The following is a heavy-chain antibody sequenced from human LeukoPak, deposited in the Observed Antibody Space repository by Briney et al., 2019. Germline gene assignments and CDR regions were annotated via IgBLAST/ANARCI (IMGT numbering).Heavy chain of an antibody. CDR1: GFTFNNFA. CDR3: ASLVATVTIDAFDI. J-gene: IGHJ3*02. CDR2: ISGSDGRT. D-gene: IGHD4-17*01. Sequence: GGSLRLSCAASGFTFNNFAMSWVRQTPEKGLEWVSAISGSDGRTFYADSVKGRFTISRDNSKNTLYLQMNSLRAEDTAVYYCASLVATVTIDAFDIWGQGTMVTVSS. V-gene: IGHV3-23*01.